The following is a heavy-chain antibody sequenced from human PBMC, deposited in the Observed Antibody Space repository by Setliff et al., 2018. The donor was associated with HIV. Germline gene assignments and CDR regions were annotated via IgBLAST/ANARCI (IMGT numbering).Heavy chain of an antibody. Sequence: SETLSLTCTVSGGSISSTTYWGWIRQSPGAGLEWIGHINFSGDTYNNPSLKGRVTISLDSSKNQFSLNLTSVTAADTAAYYCARTPYGEQSHFHYWGQGTLVTVSS. CDR2: INFSGDT. V-gene: IGHV4-39*07. CDR3: ARTPYGEQSHFHY. J-gene: IGHJ4*02. CDR1: GGSISSTTY. D-gene: IGHD4-17*01.